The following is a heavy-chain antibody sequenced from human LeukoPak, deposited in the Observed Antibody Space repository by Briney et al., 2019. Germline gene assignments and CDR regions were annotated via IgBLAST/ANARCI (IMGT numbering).Heavy chain of an antibody. CDR2: ISSGGSGV. J-gene: IGHJ5*02. Sequence: GGSLRLSCVASGFSFSDYYMSWVRQAPGKGLEWLSYISSGGSGVYYADSEKGRFIISRDNAKNSVFLQMNSLRAEDTAVYYCARAVGAWGQGTLVTVSS. V-gene: IGHV3-11*01. CDR3: ARAVGA. CDR1: GFSFSDYY. D-gene: IGHD4-23*01.